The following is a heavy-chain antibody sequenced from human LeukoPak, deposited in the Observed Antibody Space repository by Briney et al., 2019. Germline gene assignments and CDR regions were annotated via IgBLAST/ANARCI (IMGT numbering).Heavy chain of an antibody. CDR2: INHSGST. Sequence: PSETLSLTCAVYGGSFSGYYWSWIRQPPGKGLEWIGEINHSGSTNYNPSLKSRVTISVDTSKNQFSLKLSSVTAGDTAVYYCARLGLGYYFDYWGQGTLVTVSS. CDR3: ARLGLGYYFDY. D-gene: IGHD7-27*01. CDR1: GGSFSGYY. V-gene: IGHV4-34*01. J-gene: IGHJ4*02.